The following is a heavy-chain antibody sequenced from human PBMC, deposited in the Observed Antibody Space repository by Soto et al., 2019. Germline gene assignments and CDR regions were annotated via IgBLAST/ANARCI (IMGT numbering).Heavy chain of an antibody. D-gene: IGHD3-10*01. CDR2: IHYTGTT. J-gene: IGHJ4*02. CDR3: SGAVGIFSPWGL. Sequence: PXASLSLTCTFCGGSVSSGDYYWSWIRQPPGEGLEYIGYIHYTGTTSYNPSLKSRVTISADRSKNHLSLKLSSVTAADTAVYYRSGAVGIFSPWGLWGQRTLVTVSS. CDR1: GGSVSSGDYY. V-gene: IGHV4-30-4*01.